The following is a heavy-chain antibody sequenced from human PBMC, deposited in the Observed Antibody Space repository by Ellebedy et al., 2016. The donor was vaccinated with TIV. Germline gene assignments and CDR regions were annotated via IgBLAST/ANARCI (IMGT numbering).Heavy chain of an antibody. J-gene: IGHJ4*02. CDR1: GFTFSSYT. V-gene: IGHV3-48*01. Sequence: GESLKISCAASGFTFSSYTMNWVRQAPGKGLEWVSYVSSTSRTIYYADSVKGRFTISRDNSKNTLYLQMNSLRAEDTAVYYCAKDLAAGTTLRLDYWGQGTLVTVSS. CDR2: VSSTSRTI. CDR3: AKDLAAGTTLRLDY. D-gene: IGHD1-1*01.